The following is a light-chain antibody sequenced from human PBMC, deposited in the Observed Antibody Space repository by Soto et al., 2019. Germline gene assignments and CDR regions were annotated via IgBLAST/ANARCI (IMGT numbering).Light chain of an antibody. V-gene: IGKV1-5*03. CDR1: QTVSSK. J-gene: IGKJ1*01. CDR3: QQYGSSPLWT. CDR2: KAS. Sequence: TQSPATLSSSPGERATLSCRASQTVSSKLAWYQQKPGKAPKLLIYKASTLKSGVPSRFSGSGSGTEFTLTISRLEPEDFAVYYCQQYGSSPLWTFGQGTKVDIK.